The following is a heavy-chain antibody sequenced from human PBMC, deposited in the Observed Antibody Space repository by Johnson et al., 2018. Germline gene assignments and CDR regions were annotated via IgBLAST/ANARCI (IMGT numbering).Heavy chain of an antibody. V-gene: IGHV3-7*01. CDR1: GFTLSTYW. CDR3: AREEQWLAYYYYYGMDV. J-gene: IGHJ6*02. Sequence: VQLVESGGGLVQPGGSLRLSCVASGFTLSTYWMSWVRQVPGKGLEWVANINQDGSIKYYVDSVKGRFTISRDNAENSLFLQMNSLRAEDTAVYYCAREEQWLAYYYYYGMDVWGQGTTVTVSS. CDR2: INQDGSIK. D-gene: IGHD6-19*01.